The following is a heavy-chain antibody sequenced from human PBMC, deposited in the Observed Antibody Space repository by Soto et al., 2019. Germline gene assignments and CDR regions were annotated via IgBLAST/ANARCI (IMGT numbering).Heavy chain of an antibody. CDR2: IIPIFGTA. CDR3: ARVGARSSGWYYFDY. V-gene: IGHV1-69*13. Sequence: GASVKVSCKASGGTFSSYAISWVRQAPGQGLEWMGGIIPIFGTANHAQKFQGRVTITADESTSTAYMELSSLRSEDTAVYYCARVGARSSGWYYFDYWGQGTLVTVSS. J-gene: IGHJ4*02. CDR1: GGTFSSYA. D-gene: IGHD6-19*01.